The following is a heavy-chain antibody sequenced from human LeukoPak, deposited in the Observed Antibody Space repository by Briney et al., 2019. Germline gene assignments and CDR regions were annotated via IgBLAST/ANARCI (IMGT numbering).Heavy chain of an antibody. CDR1: GYTFTGYY. D-gene: IGHD3-10*01. J-gene: IGHJ6*03. V-gene: IGHV1-2*02. Sequence: ASVRVSCKASGYTFTGYYMHWVRQAPGQGGEWMGWINPNSGGTNYAQTFQGRVIMTRDTTSRTAYMEVSSLRSEDTAVYYCARGGRLLLWFGVPLRITRKYYSYMYVWGKGTTVTASS. CDR2: INPNSGGT. CDR3: ARGGRLLLWFGVPLRITRKYYSYMYV.